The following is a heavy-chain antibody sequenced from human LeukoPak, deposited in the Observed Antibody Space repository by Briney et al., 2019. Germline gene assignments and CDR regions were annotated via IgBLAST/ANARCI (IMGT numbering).Heavy chain of an antibody. CDR3: ARTGREVDSSGYYYLDYYYGMDV. J-gene: IGHJ6*02. V-gene: IGHV4-59*08. D-gene: IGHD3-22*01. CDR1: RGSINNYH. CDR2: IYYTGST. Sequence: PSETLSLTRTVSRGSINNYHWSWIRQPPGKGLEWIGYIYYTGSTTYNPSLKSRVTISVDTSKNQFSLKLSSVTAADTAVYYCARTGREVDSSGYYYLDYYYGMDVWGQGTTVTVSS.